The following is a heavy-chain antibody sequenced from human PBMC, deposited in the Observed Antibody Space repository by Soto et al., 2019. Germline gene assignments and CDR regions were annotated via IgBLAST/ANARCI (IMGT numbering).Heavy chain of an antibody. CDR2: IIPIFGTA. CDR3: ASRNYYDSSGPSTDTEYFQH. Sequence: SVKVSCKASGGPFSSYALTWVRQTLGQGLEWLGGIIPIFGTANYEQKFQGRVTITADESTSTAYMELSSLRSEDTAVYYCASRNYYDSSGPSTDTEYFQHWGQGTLVTVSS. CDR1: GGPFSSYA. V-gene: IGHV1-69*13. J-gene: IGHJ1*01. D-gene: IGHD3-22*01.